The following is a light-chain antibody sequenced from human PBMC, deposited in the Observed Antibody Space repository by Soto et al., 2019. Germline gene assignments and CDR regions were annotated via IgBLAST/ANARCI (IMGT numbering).Light chain of an antibody. Sequence: QSVLTQSPSASASLGASVKLTCTLSSGHSSYAIAWHQQQPEKGPRYLMKLNSDGSHSKGDVIPDRFSGSSSGAERYLTTSSLQSEDEADYYCQTWGTGIWVFGGGTKVTVL. J-gene: IGLJ3*02. CDR3: QTWGTGIWV. V-gene: IGLV4-69*01. CDR2: LNSDGSH. CDR1: SGHSSYA.